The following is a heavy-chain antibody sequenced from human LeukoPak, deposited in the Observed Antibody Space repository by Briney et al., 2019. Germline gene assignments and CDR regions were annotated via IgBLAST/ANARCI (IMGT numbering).Heavy chain of an antibody. CDR3: AREPRITIFGVVTS. CDR1: GYTFAGYY. D-gene: IGHD3-3*01. J-gene: IGHJ4*02. V-gene: IGHV1-2*02. CDR2: INPNSGGT. Sequence: ASVKVSCKASGYTFAGYYMHWVRQAPGQGLEWMGWINPNSGGTNYTQKFQGRVTMTRDTSISTAYMELSRLRSDDTAVYYCAREPRITIFGVVTSWGQGTLVTVSS.